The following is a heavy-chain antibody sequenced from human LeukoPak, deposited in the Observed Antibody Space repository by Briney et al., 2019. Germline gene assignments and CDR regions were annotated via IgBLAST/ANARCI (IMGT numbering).Heavy chain of an antibody. Sequence: GGSLRLSCEASGFTFSTHTMNWVRQAPGKGLEWVSCISSRSSYIFYADSVRGRFIISRDNAKNSLYLQMNSLRAEDTAVYYCARDIVATIFYYYYYYMDVWGKGTTVTVSS. V-gene: IGHV3-21*01. D-gene: IGHD5-12*01. CDR3: ARDIVATIFYYYYYYMDV. J-gene: IGHJ6*03. CDR2: ISSRSSYI. CDR1: GFTFSTHT.